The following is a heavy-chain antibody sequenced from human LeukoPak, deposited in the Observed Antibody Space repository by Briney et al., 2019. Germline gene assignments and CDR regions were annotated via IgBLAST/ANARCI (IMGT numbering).Heavy chain of an antibody. CDR1: GGSLSSGSYY. J-gene: IGHJ5*02. CDR2: IYTSGST. D-gene: IGHD6-13*01. CDR3: ARYTFAAAWFDP. Sequence: SQTLSHTCTVSGGSLSSGSYYWSWIRQPAGKGLEWIGRIYTSGSTNYNPSLKSRVTISVDTSKNQFSLKLSSVTAADTAVYYCARYTFAAAWFDPWGQGTLVTVSS. V-gene: IGHV4-61*02.